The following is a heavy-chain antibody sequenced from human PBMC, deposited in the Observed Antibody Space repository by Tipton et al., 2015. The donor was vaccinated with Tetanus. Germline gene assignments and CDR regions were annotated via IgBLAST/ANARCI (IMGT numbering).Heavy chain of an antibody. J-gene: IGHJ5*02. CDR1: GFTFSSYA. Sequence: SLRLSCAASGFTFSSYAMSWVRQAPGKGLEWVSAISGSGGSTYYADSVKGRFTISRDNSKNTLYLQMNSLGAEDTAVYYCAKDSTPRGFGSGKKRPYNWFDPWGQGTLVPVSS. D-gene: IGHD3-10*01. V-gene: IGHV3-23*01. CDR3: AKDSTPRGFGSGKKRPYNWFDP. CDR2: ISGSGGST.